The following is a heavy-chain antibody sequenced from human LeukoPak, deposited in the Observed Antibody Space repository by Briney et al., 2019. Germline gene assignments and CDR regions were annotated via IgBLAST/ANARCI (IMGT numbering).Heavy chain of an antibody. CDR3: ARGLYDYVWGSYKDWFDP. Sequence: ASVKVSCKASGYTFTGYYMHWVRQAPGQGLEWMGWINPNSGGTNYAQKFQGRVTMTRNTSISTAYMELSSLRSEDTAVYYCARGLYDYVWGSYKDWFDPWGQGTLVTVSS. J-gene: IGHJ5*02. D-gene: IGHD3-16*01. CDR1: GYTFTGYY. CDR2: INPNSGGT. V-gene: IGHV1-2*02.